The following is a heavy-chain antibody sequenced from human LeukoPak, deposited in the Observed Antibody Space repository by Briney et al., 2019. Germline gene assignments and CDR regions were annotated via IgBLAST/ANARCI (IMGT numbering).Heavy chain of an antibody. CDR3: SRGLNNFDY. V-gene: IGHV3-7*04. J-gene: IGHJ4*02. CDR2: IKLDGSEE. Sequence: PGGSLRLSCAASGFSFSTFWMTWVRQAPGKGLEWVANIKLDGSEEYYVDSVKGRFTISRDNGKNSLYLQMSSLRAEDTAVYYCSRGLNNFDYWGQGTLVTVSS. CDR1: GFSFSTFW.